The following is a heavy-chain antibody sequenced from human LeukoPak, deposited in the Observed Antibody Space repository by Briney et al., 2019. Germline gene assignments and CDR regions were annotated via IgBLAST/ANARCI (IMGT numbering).Heavy chain of an antibody. CDR2: INPNSGDT. D-gene: IGHD4-11*01. J-gene: IGHJ4*02. Sequence: GASVKVSCKASGYIFTDYYIHWVRQAPGQGPEWIGRINPNSGDTDSAQKFQGRVTMTRVTSITTVYMEMRRLTSDDTAVYYCARVAYGNNATPFDHWGQGTLVVVSS. V-gene: IGHV1-2*06. CDR3: ARVAYGNNATPFDH. CDR1: GYIFTDYY.